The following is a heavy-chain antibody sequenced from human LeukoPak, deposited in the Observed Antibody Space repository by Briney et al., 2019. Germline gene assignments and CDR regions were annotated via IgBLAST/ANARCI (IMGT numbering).Heavy chain of an antibody. Sequence: GGSQRLSCTASGFTFGDYAMAWVRQAPGKGQERVGFIRSKSYGGTTEYAASVKGRFTISRDDSKSIAYLQMNSLKTEDTAVYYCSRGPYCSSGSCYPDPDAFDIWGEGTVVTFSS. D-gene: IGHD2-15*01. CDR1: GFTFGDYA. J-gene: IGHJ3*02. CDR3: SRGPYCSSGSCYPDPDAFDI. V-gene: IGHV3-49*04. CDR2: IRSKSYGGTT.